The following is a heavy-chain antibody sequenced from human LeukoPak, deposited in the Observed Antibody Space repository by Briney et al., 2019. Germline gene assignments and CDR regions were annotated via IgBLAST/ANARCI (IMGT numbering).Heavy chain of an antibody. CDR3: AKNRIPSSIVPDA. CDR2: IAYDSKNE. J-gene: IGHJ5*02. Sequence: GGSLRLSCAVSGFPFSVFGMHWVRQAPGRGRGWVGVIAYDSKNEYYADDVKGRFTTSRDNSKTTLYLRMHSLRAEDTAVYSCAKNRIPSSIVPDAWGQGTLVTVSS. CDR1: GFPFSVFG. D-gene: IGHD1-26*01. V-gene: IGHV3-30*18.